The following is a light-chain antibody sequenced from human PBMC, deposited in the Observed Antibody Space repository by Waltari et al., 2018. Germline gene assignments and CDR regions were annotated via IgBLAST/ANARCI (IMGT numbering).Light chain of an antibody. Sequence: DIVMTQSPDSLAVSLGERATINCKSSQSVLYSSNNKNYFAWYQQKPGQPPKVIIYWASTRESGVPDRFSASGSGTDFILSISSLQAEDVAVYYCQQYYTSPLTFGGGTKVEIK. CDR1: QSVLYSSNNKNY. V-gene: IGKV4-1*01. J-gene: IGKJ4*01. CDR2: WAS. CDR3: QQYYTSPLT.